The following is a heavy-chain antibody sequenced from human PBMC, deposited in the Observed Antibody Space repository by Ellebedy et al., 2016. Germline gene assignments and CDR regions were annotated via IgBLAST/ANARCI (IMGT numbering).Heavy chain of an antibody. CDR1: GYSFMNHD. CDR2: TNNR. CDR3: ARETRDRVGTSEAFYDP. D-gene: IGHD4-23*01. V-gene: IGHV1-18*01. J-gene: IGHJ5*02. Sequence: ASVKVSXKASGYSFMNHDIIWVRQAPGQGLEWMGGTNNRNHAQKFQGRVTMTADTSTTTAYMELRSLTFDDTALYYCARETRDRVGTSEAFYDPWGQGTRVTVS.